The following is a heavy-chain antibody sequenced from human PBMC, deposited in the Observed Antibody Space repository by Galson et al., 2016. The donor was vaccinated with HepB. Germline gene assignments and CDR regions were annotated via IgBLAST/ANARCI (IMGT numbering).Heavy chain of an antibody. CDR2: INHTGNS. V-gene: IGHV4-34*01. CDR3: ARGDYRNNGGHYYYGMDV. J-gene: IGHJ6*02. D-gene: IGHD4-11*01. CDR1: GGSFSGYF. Sequence: SETLSLTCAVNGGSFSGYFWTWIRQPPGKGLEWIGEINHTGNSNYNPSLKSRVSISLDPSKNQFSLKLTSLTAADTAVYYCARGDYRNNGGHYYYGMDVWGQGTTVTVSS.